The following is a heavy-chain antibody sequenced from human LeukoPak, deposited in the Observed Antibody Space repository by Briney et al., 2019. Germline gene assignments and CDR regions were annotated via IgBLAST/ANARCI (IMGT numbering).Heavy chain of an antibody. J-gene: IGHJ4*02. V-gene: IGHV1-69*13. CDR3: ATFATTVTTWALFGY. CDR1: GYTFISYD. CDR2: IIPIFGTA. D-gene: IGHD4-17*01. Sequence: ASVKVSCKASGYTFISYDINWVRQATGQGLEWMGGIIPIFGTANYAQKFQGRVTITADESTSTAYMELSSLRSEDTAVYYCATFATTVTTWALFGYWGQGTLVTVSS.